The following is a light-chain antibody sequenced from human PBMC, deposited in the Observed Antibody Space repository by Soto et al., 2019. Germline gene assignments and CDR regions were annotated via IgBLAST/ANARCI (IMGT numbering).Light chain of an antibody. CDR3: SSYSGTIHYVL. Sequence: QSVLTQPASVSGSPGQSITISCTGTSSDVGGYNYVSWYQQEPGKAPKVIIYDVTNRPSGVSNRFSGSKSGNTASLTISGLQAEDEADYYCSSYSGTIHYVLFGGGTKLTVL. J-gene: IGLJ2*01. CDR2: DVT. V-gene: IGLV2-14*01. CDR1: SSDVGGYNY.